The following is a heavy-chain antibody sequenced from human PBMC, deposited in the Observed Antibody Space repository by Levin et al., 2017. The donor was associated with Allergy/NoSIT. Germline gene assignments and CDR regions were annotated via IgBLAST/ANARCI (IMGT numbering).Heavy chain of an antibody. D-gene: IGHD4-17*01. CDR3: ARGPAMTTVTTRWFDP. CDR2: IIPIFGTA. CDR1: GGTFSSYA. V-gene: IGHV1-69*06. Sequence: SVKVSCKASGGTFSSYAISWVRQAPGQGLEWMGGIIPIFGTANYAQKFQGRVTITADKSTSTAYMELSSLRSEDTAVYYCARGPAMTTVTTRWFDPWGQGTLVTVSS. J-gene: IGHJ5*02.